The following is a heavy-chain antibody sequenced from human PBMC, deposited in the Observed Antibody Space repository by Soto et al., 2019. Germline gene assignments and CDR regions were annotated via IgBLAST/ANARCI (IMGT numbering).Heavy chain of an antibody. CDR3: ARVLMVRGLPDQAYYYYYMDV. CDR2: INAGNGNT. CDR1: GYTFTSYA. Sequence: ASVKVSCKASGYTFTSYAMHWVRQAPGQRLEWMGWINAGNGNTKYSQKFQGRVTITRDTSASTAYMELSSLRSEDTAVYYCARVLMVRGLPDQAYYYYYMDVWGKGTTVTVSS. V-gene: IGHV1-3*01. D-gene: IGHD3-10*01. J-gene: IGHJ6*03.